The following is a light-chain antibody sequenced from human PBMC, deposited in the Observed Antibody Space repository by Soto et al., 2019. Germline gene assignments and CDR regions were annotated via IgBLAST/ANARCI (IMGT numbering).Light chain of an antibody. V-gene: IGKV3-20*01. J-gene: IGKJ2*01. Sequence: EIVLTQSPGTLSLSPGERATLSCRASQSVRSSYLAWYQQKPGQAPRLLTYGASRRATGIPDRFSGSGSGTDFTLTISRLEPEDFAVYYCQQYGSSPYTFGQGTKLEIK. CDR1: QSVRSSY. CDR2: GAS. CDR3: QQYGSSPYT.